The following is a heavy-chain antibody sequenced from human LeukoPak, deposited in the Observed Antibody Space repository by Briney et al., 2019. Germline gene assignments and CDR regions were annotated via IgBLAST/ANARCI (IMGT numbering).Heavy chain of an antibody. CDR1: GFTFRTYD. V-gene: IGHV3-13*01. CDR2: IGTTGDT. Sequence: GGSLRLSCAASGFTFRTYDMHWVRQVTGEGLKWVATIGTTGDTYYAGSVKGRFTISREDGKNSLFLQMNNLEAGDTAAYFCARDVAGSGTAMDVWGNGTTVTVSS. J-gene: IGHJ6*03. CDR3: ARDVAGSGTAMDV. D-gene: IGHD2-15*01.